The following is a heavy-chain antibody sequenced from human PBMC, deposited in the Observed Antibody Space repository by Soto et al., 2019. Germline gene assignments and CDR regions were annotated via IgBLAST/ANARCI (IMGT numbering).Heavy chain of an antibody. V-gene: IGHV3-30*18. Sequence: QVQLVESGGGVVQPGRSLRLSCAASGFTFSSYGMHWVRQAPGKGLEWVAVISYVGNNKYYADSVKGRFTISRDNFKNTLYLQMDSLRAEDTAMYYCAKDHLETTVTTPSYWGQGTLVTVSS. CDR1: GFTFSSYG. CDR2: ISYVGNNK. J-gene: IGHJ4*02. D-gene: IGHD4-17*01. CDR3: AKDHLETTVTTPSY.